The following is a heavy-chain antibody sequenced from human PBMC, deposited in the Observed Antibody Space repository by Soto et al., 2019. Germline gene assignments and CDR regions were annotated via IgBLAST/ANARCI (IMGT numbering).Heavy chain of an antibody. Sequence: SETLSLTCSLSGDSINSGAYYWSWIRQHSGQGLEWIGYISYSGNTYYNPSLKGRVVLSIDTSNNQFSLNLNSVTAADTAVYYCARAKQQLVEVWGQGTTVTVSS. V-gene: IGHV4-31*03. CDR2: ISYSGNT. CDR3: ARAKQQLVEV. CDR1: GDSINSGAYY. J-gene: IGHJ6*02. D-gene: IGHD6-13*01.